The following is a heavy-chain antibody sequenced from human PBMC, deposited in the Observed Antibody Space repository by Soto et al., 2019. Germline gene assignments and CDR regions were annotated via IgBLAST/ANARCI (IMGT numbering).Heavy chain of an antibody. CDR3: ARDKITGLFDY. J-gene: IGHJ4*02. CDR2: IYYTGSA. Sequence: PSETLSLTCTVSGDSITDNYWNWIRQPPGKGLEWIAYIYYTGSANYNPSLKSRVTLSVDTSKNQFSLRLSSVTAADTAVYYCARDKITGLFDYWGQGTLVTVSS. D-gene: IGHD2-8*02. CDR1: GDSITDNY. V-gene: IGHV4-59*12.